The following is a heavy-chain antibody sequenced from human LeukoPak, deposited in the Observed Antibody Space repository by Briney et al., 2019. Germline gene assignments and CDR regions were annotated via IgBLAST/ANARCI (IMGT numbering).Heavy chain of an antibody. Sequence: GGSLRLSCAASGFTFSSYAMHWVRQAPGKGLEYVSAISSNGGSTYYANSVKGRFTISRDNSKNTLYLQMGSLRAEDMAVYYCARDAASIVGATASYAFDIWGQGTMVTVSS. D-gene: IGHD1-26*01. V-gene: IGHV3-64*01. J-gene: IGHJ3*02. CDR1: GFTFSSYA. CDR2: ISSNGGST. CDR3: ARDAASIVGATASYAFDI.